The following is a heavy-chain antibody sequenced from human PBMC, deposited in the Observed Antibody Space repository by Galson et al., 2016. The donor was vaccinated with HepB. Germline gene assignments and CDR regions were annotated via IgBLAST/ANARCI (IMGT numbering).Heavy chain of an antibody. CDR3: ASQLRYFTWLSNYSGMDV. CDR1: GGTFSSYA. Sequence: SVKVSCKASGGTFSSYAINWVRQAPGQGLEWMGRIIPLFGTSNYAQQFQGRVTITADESTSTAYMELSRLRSEDTAVYYCASQLRYFTWLSNYSGMDVWGQGTTVSVSS. D-gene: IGHD3-9*01. CDR2: IIPLFGTS. V-gene: IGHV1-69*13. J-gene: IGHJ6*02.